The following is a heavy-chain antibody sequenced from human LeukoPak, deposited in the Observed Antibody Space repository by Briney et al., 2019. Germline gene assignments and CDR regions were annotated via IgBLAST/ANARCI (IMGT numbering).Heavy chain of an antibody. CDR1: GGSISSSNW. D-gene: IGHD6-13*01. CDR3: ARDPAAAGTYFDY. J-gene: IGHJ4*02. Sequence: PSGTLSLTCAVSGGSISSSNWWSWVRQPPGKGLEWIGEIYHSGSTNYNPSLKSRVTISVDKSKNQFSLKLSSVTAADTAVYYCARDPAAAGTYFDYWGQGTLVTVSS. V-gene: IGHV4-4*02. CDR2: IYHSGST.